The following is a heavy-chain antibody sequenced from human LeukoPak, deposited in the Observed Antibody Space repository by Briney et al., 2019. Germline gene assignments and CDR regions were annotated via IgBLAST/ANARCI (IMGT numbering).Heavy chain of an antibody. CDR3: ARGRLSYFDY. D-gene: IGHD3-16*02. CDR1: GGSISSHY. J-gene: IGHJ4*02. V-gene: IGHV4-4*07. Sequence: SDTLSLTCTVSGGSISSHYWSWIRQPAGKGLEWIGRIYISGSTDYNPSLKSRITMSVDTSKNQFSLKLSSVTAADTAVYYCARGRLSYFDYWGQGTLVTVSS. CDR2: IYISGST.